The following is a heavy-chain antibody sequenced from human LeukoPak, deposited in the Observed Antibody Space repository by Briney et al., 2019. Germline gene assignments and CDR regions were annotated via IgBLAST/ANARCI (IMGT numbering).Heavy chain of an antibody. CDR1: GFTFSSYA. CDR3: AKSQSSGWLYYFDY. D-gene: IGHD6-19*01. Sequence: PGGSLRLSCAASGFTFSSYAMSWVRQAPGKGLEWVPAISNNGGYTYYADSVQGRFTISRDNSKNTLYLQMNSLRVEDTAVYYCAKSQSSGWLYYFDYWGQGILVTVSS. V-gene: IGHV3-23*01. J-gene: IGHJ4*02. CDR2: ISNNGGYT.